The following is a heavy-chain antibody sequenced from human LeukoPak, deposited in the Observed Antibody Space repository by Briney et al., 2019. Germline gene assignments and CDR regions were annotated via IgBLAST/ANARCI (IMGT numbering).Heavy chain of an antibody. Sequence: PSETLSLTCTVSGGSISSSSYYWGWIRQPPGKGLEWIGSIYYSGSTYYNPSLKSRVTISVDTSKNQFSLKLSSVTAADTAVYYCARTGELGSSWYSDAFDIWGQGTMVTVSS. J-gene: IGHJ3*02. CDR1: GGSISSSSYY. V-gene: IGHV4-39*01. CDR2: IYYSGST. CDR3: ARTGELGSSWYSDAFDI. D-gene: IGHD6-13*01.